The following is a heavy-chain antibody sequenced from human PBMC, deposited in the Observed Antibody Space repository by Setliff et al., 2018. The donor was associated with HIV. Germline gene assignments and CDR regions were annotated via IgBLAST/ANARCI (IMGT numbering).Heavy chain of an antibody. CDR3: ARDYLYYNLYNGSPVYGMDV. CDR2: ISIGSGGAI. Sequence: PGGSLRLSCAASGFTFRNYKFNWVRQAPGRGLEWVSLISIGSGGAIDYADSVQGRFTISRDNSKNSLYLQMNSLRVEDTAVYYCARDYLYYNLYNGSPVYGMDVRGQGTTVTVSS. D-gene: IGHD3-3*01. V-gene: IGHV3-48*03. J-gene: IGHJ6*02. CDR1: GFTFRNYK.